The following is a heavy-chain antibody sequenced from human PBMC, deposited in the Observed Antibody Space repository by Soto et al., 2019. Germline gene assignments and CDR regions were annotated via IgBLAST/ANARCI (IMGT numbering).Heavy chain of an antibody. CDR2: IYYSGST. Sequence: ALETLSHTCTVSGGSSSSYYWSWIRQPPGKRLEWIGYIYYSGSTNYNPSLKSRVTISVDTSKNQFSLKLSSVTAADTAVYYCARRDSSGYYSYWGQGTPVTVSS. V-gene: IGHV4-59*08. D-gene: IGHD3-22*01. CDR1: GGSSSSYY. CDR3: ARRDSSGYYSY. J-gene: IGHJ4*02.